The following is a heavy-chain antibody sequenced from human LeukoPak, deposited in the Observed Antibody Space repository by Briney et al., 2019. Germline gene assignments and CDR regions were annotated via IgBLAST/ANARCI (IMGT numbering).Heavy chain of an antibody. Sequence: GESLKISCKGSGYSFTSYWIGWVRQMPGKGLEWMGIIYPGDSDTRYSPSFQGQVTLSADKSISTAYLQWSSLKASDTAMYYCARHPLDSSGYKGWFDPWGQGTLVTVSS. V-gene: IGHV5-51*01. CDR1: GYSFTSYW. CDR3: ARHPLDSSGYKGWFDP. CDR2: IYPGDSDT. J-gene: IGHJ5*02. D-gene: IGHD3-22*01.